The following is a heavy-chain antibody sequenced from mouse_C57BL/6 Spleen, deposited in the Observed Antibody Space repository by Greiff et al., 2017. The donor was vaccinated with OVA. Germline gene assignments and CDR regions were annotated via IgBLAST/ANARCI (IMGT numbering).Heavy chain of an antibody. CDR1: GFTFSDYG. CDR2: ISSGSSTI. J-gene: IGHJ4*01. CDR3: AMPIYYGNYYAMDY. Sequence: EVKLVESGGGLVKPGGSLKLSCAASGFTFSDYGMHWVRQAPEKGLEWVAYISSGSSTIYYADTVKGRFTISRDNAKNTLFLQMTSLRSEDTAMYYCAMPIYYGNYYAMDYWGQGTSVTVSS. V-gene: IGHV5-17*01. D-gene: IGHD2-1*01.